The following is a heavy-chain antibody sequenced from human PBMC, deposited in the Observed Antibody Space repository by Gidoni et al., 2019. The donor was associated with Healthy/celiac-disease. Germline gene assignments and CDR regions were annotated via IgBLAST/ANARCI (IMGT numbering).Heavy chain of an antibody. CDR2: ISSRSSYI. Sequence: EVQLVESGGGLVKPGGSLRLYCAASGFTFSSYSMNWVRQAPGKGLGLVSSISSRSSYIYYADSVKGRFTISRANAKNSLYLQMNSLRAEDTAVYYCARPDPIAAAGRIYGMDVWGQGTTVTVSS. CDR1: GFTFSSYS. D-gene: IGHD6-13*01. CDR3: ARPDPIAAAGRIYGMDV. J-gene: IGHJ6*02. V-gene: IGHV3-21*01.